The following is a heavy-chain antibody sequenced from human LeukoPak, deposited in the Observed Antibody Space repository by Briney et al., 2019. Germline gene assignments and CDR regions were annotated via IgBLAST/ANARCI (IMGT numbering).Heavy chain of an antibody. CDR3: ARGSRQQLVTNGIDY. V-gene: IGHV1-69*13. Sequence: SVKVSCKASGGTFSSYAISWVRQAPGQGLEWMGGIIPIFGTANYAQKFQGRVTITADESTSTAYMELSSLRSDDTAVYYCARGSRQQLVTNGIDYWGQGTLVTVSS. CDR2: IIPIFGTA. D-gene: IGHD6-13*01. J-gene: IGHJ4*02. CDR1: GGTFSSYA.